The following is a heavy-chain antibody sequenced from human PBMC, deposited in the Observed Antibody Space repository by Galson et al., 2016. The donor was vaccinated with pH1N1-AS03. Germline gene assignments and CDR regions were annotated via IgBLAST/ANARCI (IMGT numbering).Heavy chain of an antibody. V-gene: IGHV1-2*04. CDR2: INPNSGVT. CDR1: GYIFTGFY. CDR3: ARDPRGPCSSATCPTTYYFGMDV. D-gene: IGHD1-26*01. J-gene: IGHJ6*02. Sequence: SVKVSCKASGYIFTGFYVHWVRQAPGQGLEWMGWINPNSGVTNYAQKFQAWVTMTGDTSISTAYMELYRLKSDDTAVYYCARDPRGPCSSATCPTTYYFGMDVWGQGTTVIVS.